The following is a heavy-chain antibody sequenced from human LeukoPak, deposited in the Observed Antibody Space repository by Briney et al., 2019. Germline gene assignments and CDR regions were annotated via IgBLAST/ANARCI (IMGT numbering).Heavy chain of an antibody. Sequence: GGSLRLSCAASGFTVSSNYMSWVRQAPGKGLEWVAVIYSGGSTYYADSVKGRFTISRDNSKNTLYLQMNSLRAEDTAVYYCARDLMGIASEGTVGYFDSWGQGTLVTVSS. D-gene: IGHD6-13*01. J-gene: IGHJ4*02. CDR2: IYSGGST. CDR3: ARDLMGIASEGTVGYFDS. V-gene: IGHV3-53*01. CDR1: GFTVSSNY.